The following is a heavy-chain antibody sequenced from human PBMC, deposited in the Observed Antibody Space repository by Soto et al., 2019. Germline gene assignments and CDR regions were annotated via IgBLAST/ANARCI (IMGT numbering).Heavy chain of an antibody. CDR3: ARDKITGLFDY. CDR1: GGAISGRSNY. J-gene: IGHJ4*02. V-gene: IGHV4-39*07. Sequence: SETLSLTCTVSGGAISGRSNYWGWIRQPPGKGLEWIGEINHSGSTNYNPSLKSRVTISVDTSKNQFSLKLTSVTAADTAVYYCARDKITGLFDYWGQGTLVTVSS. CDR2: INHSGST. D-gene: IGHD2-8*02.